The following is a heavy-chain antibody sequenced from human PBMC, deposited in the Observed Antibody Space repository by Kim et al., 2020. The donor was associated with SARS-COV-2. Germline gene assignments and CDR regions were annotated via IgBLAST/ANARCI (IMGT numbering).Heavy chain of an antibody. D-gene: IGHD3-10*01. CDR3: ARIWFGELLVGYGWFDP. J-gene: IGHJ5*02. V-gene: IGHV4-4*02. Sequence: LTSRVTISVDKSKNQFSLKLSSVTAEDTAVYYCARIWFGELLVGYGWFDPWGQGTLVTVSS.